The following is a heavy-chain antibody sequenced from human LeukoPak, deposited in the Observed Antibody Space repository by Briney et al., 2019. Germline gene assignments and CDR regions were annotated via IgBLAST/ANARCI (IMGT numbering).Heavy chain of an antibody. CDR3: AELGITMIGGV. V-gene: IGHV3-48*04. Sequence: GGSLRLSCAASGFTFNSHGMHWVRQAPGKGLEWVSYISSSGSTIYYADSVKGRFTISRDNAKNSLYLQMNSLRAEDTAVYYCAELGITMIGGVWGKGTTVTISS. CDR1: GFTFNSHG. J-gene: IGHJ6*04. D-gene: IGHD3-10*02. CDR2: ISSSGSTI.